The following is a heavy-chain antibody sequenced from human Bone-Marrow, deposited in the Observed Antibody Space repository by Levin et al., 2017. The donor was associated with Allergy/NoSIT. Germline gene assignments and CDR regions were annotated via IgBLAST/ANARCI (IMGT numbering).Heavy chain of an antibody. J-gene: IGHJ4*02. CDR2: ISWNSGSI. V-gene: IGHV3-9*01. CDR3: SGTNGVCYGTRAYYFDY. CDR1: GFTFDDYA. Sequence: GGSLRLSCAASGFTFDDYAMHWVRQAPGKGLEWVSGISWNSGSIGYADSVKGRFTISRDNAKNSLYLQMNSLRAEDTALYYSSGTNGVCYGTRAYYFDYWGQGTLVTVSS. D-gene: IGHD2-8*01.